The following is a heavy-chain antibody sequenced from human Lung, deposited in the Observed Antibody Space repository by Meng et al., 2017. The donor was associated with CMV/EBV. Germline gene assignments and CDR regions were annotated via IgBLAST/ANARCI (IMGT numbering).Heavy chain of an antibody. V-gene: IGHV1-2*06. D-gene: IGHD3-9*01. CDR2: INPNSGGT. CDR3: ARGPRADGYYDILTGYRSPYYFDY. Sequence: MHWVRQAPGQGLEWMGRINPNSGGTTYAQTFQGRVTMTRDTSISTAYMELSRLRSDDTAVYYCARGPRADGYYDILTGYRSPYYFDYWGQGTLVTVSS. J-gene: IGHJ4*02.